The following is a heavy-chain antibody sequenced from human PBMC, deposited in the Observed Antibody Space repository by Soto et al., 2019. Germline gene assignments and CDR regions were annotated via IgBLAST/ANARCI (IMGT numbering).Heavy chain of an antibody. J-gene: IGHJ4*02. CDR1: GFTFSSYA. CDR3: ANNIVVVVASNFDF. D-gene: IGHD2-15*01. V-gene: IGHV3-23*01. CDR2: ISGSGGSP. Sequence: EVQLLESGGGLVQPGGSLRLSCAASGFTFSSYAMSWVRQAPGKGLEWVSAISGSGGSPYYADSVKGRFTISRDNSKNSPYLQMNSLRAEDTAVYYCANNIVVVVASNFDFWGQGTLVTVSS.